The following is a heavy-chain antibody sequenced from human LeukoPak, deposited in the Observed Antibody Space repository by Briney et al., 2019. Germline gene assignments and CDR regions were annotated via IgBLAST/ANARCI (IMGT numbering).Heavy chain of an antibody. CDR3: ARELQENWSYLSAFDI. D-gene: IGHD1-7*01. CDR2: IKQDGSEK. V-gene: IGHV3-7*01. J-gene: IGHJ3*02. Sequence: GGSLRLSCAASGFTFSSYWMSWVRQAPGKGLEWVANIKQDGSEKYYVDSVKGRFTISRDNAKKTLYLQMNSLRAEDTAVYYCARELQENWSYLSAFDIWGQGTMVTVSS. CDR1: GFTFSSYW.